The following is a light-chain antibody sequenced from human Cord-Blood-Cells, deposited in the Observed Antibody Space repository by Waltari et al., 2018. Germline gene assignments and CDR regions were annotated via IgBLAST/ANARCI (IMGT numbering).Light chain of an antibody. CDR2: DAS. V-gene: IGKV3-11*01. CDR3: QQRSNWPFT. CDR1: QSVSSY. J-gene: IGKJ3*01. Sequence: EIVLTQSPATLSLSPGERANLSCRASQSVSSYLAWYQQKPGQAPRLLIYDASNRATGIPARFSGSGSGTDFTLTISSLEPEDFAVYYCQQRSNWPFTLGPGTKVDIK.